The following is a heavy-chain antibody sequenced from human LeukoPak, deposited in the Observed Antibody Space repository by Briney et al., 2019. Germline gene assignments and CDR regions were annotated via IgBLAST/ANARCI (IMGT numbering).Heavy chain of an antibody. CDR1: GFTFSSYA. CDR3: AKERYSYGYGFDC. D-gene: IGHD5-18*01. Sequence: GGSLRLSCAASGFTFSSYAMSWVRQAPGKGLEWVSVISGSGGNTYYADSVRGRFTISRDNSKNTLYLQMNSLRAEDTAVYYCAKERYSYGYGFDCWGQGTLVTVSS. V-gene: IGHV3-23*01. J-gene: IGHJ4*02. CDR2: ISGSGGNT.